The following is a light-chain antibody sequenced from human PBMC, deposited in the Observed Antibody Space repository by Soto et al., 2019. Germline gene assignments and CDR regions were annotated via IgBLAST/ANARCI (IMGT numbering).Light chain of an antibody. CDR2: KAS. Sequence: DIQLTQSPSPLSASVGDRVTITCRASQSINSRLAWYQQKPGKAPNLLIYKASSLESGVPSRFSGSGSGTEFTLTISSLQPDDFATYYCQQYNNYWTFGQGTKVEIK. J-gene: IGKJ1*01. CDR3: QQYNNYWT. CDR1: QSINSR. V-gene: IGKV1-5*03.